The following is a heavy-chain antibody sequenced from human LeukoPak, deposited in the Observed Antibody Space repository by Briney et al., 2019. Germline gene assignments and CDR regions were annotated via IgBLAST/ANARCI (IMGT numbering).Heavy chain of an antibody. CDR1: GGSFSGYY. Sequence: PSQTLSLTCTVYGGSFSGYYWSWIRQPPGKGLEWIGEINHSGSTNYNPALKSRVTISVDPSKTPFSLKLSSVPAPDTAVYYCARTDGDQKTYYFDYRGQGTLVTVSS. CDR2: INHSGST. D-gene: IGHD4-17*01. J-gene: IGHJ4*02. CDR3: ARTDGDQKTYYFDY. V-gene: IGHV4-34*01.